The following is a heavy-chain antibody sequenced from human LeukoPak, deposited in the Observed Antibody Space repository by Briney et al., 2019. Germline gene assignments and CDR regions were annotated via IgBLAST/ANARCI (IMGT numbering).Heavy chain of an antibody. CDR2: IYYSGSN. V-gene: IGHV4-59*01. J-gene: IGHJ5*02. CDR3: ARSRYCRGCSCYWFVL. CDR1: GVSISTFY. Sequence: PSETLSLSCTASGVSISTFYWSWIRQPPGKGLEWIGYIYYSGSNNYNLSLKSRVSISVDTSTNQFSLKLSSVTAADTAVYYCARSRYCRGCSCYWFVLWGQGTLVSVSS. D-gene: IGHD2-15*01.